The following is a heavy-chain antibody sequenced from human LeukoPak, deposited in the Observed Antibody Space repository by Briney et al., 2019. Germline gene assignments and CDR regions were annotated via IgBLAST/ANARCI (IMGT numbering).Heavy chain of an antibody. V-gene: IGHV3-30-3*01. D-gene: IGHD3-10*01. J-gene: IGHJ5*02. Sequence: GGSRRLSCAASGFTFSSYAMHWVRQAPGKRLEWVAVISYDGSNNYYADSVKGRFTISRDNSKNTLYMQMNSLRAEDTAVYYCARDRLLLWFGDPRGWFDPWGQGTLVTVSS. CDR2: ISYDGSNN. CDR1: GFTFSSYA. CDR3: ARDRLLLWFGDPRGWFDP.